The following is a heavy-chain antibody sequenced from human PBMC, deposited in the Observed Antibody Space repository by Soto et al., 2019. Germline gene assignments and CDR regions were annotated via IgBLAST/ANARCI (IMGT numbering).Heavy chain of an antibody. CDR2: IWYDGSNK. D-gene: IGHD4-4*01. J-gene: IGHJ5*02. V-gene: IGHV3-33*01. Sequence: ESGGGVVQPGRSLRLSCAASGFTFSSYGMHWVRQAPGKGLEWVAVIWYDGSNKYYADSVKGRFTISRDNSKNTLYLQMNSLRAEDTAVYYCARDSPPMTTGNWFDPWGQGTLVTVSS. CDR3: ARDSPPMTTGNWFDP. CDR1: GFTFSSYG.